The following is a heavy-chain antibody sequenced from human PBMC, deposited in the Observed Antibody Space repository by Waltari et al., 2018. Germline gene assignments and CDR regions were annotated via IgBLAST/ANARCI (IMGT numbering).Heavy chain of an antibody. D-gene: IGHD3-22*01. CDR1: GYTLTELS. J-gene: IGHJ3*02. Sequence: QVQLVQSGAEVKKPGASVKVSCKVSGYTLTELSMHWVRQAPGKGLEWMGGFDPEDGETSYAQKFQGRVTMTEDTSTDTAYMELSSLRSEDTAVYYCATDSRGIHYYDSSGSYDAFDIWGQGTMVTVSS. V-gene: IGHV1-24*01. CDR2: FDPEDGET. CDR3: ATDSRGIHYYDSSGSYDAFDI.